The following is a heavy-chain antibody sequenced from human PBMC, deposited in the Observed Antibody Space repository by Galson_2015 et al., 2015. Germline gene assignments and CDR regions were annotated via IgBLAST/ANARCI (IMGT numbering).Heavy chain of an antibody. J-gene: IGHJ4*02. CDR1: GFTFSNFD. Sequence: SLRLSCAAIGFTFSNFDMNWVRQAPGKGLEWVSYISTSGSNKYYADSVKGRFTISRDNAKNSLHLQMSSLRAEDTAVYYCATFWPDYWGQGALVTVSS. CDR2: ISTSGSNK. V-gene: IGHV3-48*03. CDR3: ATFWPDY.